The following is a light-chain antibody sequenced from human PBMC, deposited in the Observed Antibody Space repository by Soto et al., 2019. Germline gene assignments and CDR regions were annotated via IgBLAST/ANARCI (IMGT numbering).Light chain of an antibody. CDR3: QESHTSGT. CDR1: QSISTY. CDR2: AAS. Sequence: DIQMTQSPSSLSASVGDRVTITCRASQSISTYLSWVQQKPGKAPKLLIFAASSLQSGVPSRFSGSGSGTDFTLTISSLLPEDFATYFCQESHTSGTFGQGTKVEI. V-gene: IGKV1-39*01. J-gene: IGKJ2*01.